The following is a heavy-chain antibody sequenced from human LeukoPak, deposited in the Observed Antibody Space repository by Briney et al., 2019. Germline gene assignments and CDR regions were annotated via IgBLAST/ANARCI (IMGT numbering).Heavy chain of an antibody. CDR1: GFTFSTYG. J-gene: IGHJ1*01. CDR3: ARGGKIALAGTRSPQYFQH. Sequence: GGSLRLSCVASGFTFSTYGMSWVRQAPGKGLEWVSAISGSGGSTYYADSVKGRFTISRDNSKNTLYLQMNSLRAEDTAVYYCARGGKIALAGTRSPQYFQHWGQGTLVTVSS. D-gene: IGHD6-19*01. V-gene: IGHV3-23*01. CDR2: ISGSGGST.